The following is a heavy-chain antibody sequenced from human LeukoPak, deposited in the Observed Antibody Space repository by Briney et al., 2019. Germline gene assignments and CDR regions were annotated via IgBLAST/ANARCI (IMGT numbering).Heavy chain of an antibody. CDR3: AKAFRDYYYYGMDV. J-gene: IGHJ6*02. V-gene: IGHV3-9*01. D-gene: IGHD3-16*01. Sequence: PGRSLRLSCAASGFTFDDYAMHWVRQAPGKGLEWVSGISWDSGSIGYADSVKGRFTISRDNAKNSLYLQMNSLRAEDTALYYCAKAFRDYYYYGMDVWGQGTTVTVSS. CDR2: ISWDSGSI. CDR1: GFTFDDYA.